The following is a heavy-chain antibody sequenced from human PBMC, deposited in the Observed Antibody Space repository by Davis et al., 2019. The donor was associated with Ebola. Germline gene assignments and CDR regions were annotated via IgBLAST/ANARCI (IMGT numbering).Heavy chain of an antibody. Sequence: PGGSLRLSCAASGFTFSGSAMHWVRQASGKGLEWVGRIRSKANSYATAYAASVKGRFTISRDDSKNTAYLQMNSLKTEDTAVYYCTRHWGDIVVVPAAPTYYMDVWGKGTTVTVSS. V-gene: IGHV3-73*01. D-gene: IGHD2-2*01. CDR2: IRSKANSYAT. CDR1: GFTFSGSA. CDR3: TRHWGDIVVVPAAPTYYMDV. J-gene: IGHJ6*03.